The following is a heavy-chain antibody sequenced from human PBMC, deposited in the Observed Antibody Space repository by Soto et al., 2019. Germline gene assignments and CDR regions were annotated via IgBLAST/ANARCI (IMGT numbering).Heavy chain of an antibody. CDR2: ISSSSSYI. CDR3: ARDFFDSLGDLATEVRDY. J-gene: IGHJ4*02. Sequence: GGSLRLSCAASGFTFSSYSMNWVRQAPGKGLEWVSSISSSSSYIYYADSVKGRFTISRDNAKNSLYLQMNSLRAEDTAVYYCARDFFDSLGDLATEVRDYWGQGTLVTVSS. CDR1: GFTFSSYS. D-gene: IGHD5-12*01. V-gene: IGHV3-21*01.